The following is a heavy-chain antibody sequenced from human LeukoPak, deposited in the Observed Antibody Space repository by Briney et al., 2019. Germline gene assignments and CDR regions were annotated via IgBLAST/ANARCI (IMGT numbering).Heavy chain of an antibody. V-gene: IGHV3-7*01. Sequence: GGSLRLSCAASGFTFSSYSMSWVRQAPGKGLEWVANIKQDGSEKYYVDSVKGRFTISRDNAKNSLYLQMNSLRAEDTAVYYCARDRGYGAFDYWGQGTLVTVSS. J-gene: IGHJ4*02. D-gene: IGHD3-10*01. CDR3: ARDRGYGAFDY. CDR1: GFTFSSYS. CDR2: IKQDGSEK.